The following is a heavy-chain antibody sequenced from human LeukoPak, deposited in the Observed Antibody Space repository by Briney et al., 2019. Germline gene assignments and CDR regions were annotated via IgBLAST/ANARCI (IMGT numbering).Heavy chain of an antibody. V-gene: IGHV3-48*01. D-gene: IGHD2-2*02. CDR3: AIYCSTSSCYNTDY. CDR1: GVTFSTYS. CDR2: ISSSSGVV. J-gene: IGHJ4*02. Sequence: GGSLRLSCAASGVTFSTYSINWVRQAPGKGLEWVSYISSSSGVVYYADSVKGRFTISRDNAKNSLYLQMNSLRAEDTAAYYCAIYCSTSSCYNTDYWGQGTLVTVSS.